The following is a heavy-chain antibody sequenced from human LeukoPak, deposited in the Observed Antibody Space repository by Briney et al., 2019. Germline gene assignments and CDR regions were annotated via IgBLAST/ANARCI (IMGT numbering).Heavy chain of an antibody. Sequence: ASVKVSCKASGYTFTGYYMHWVRQAPGQGLEWMGWINPNSGGTNYAQKFQGRVTMTRDTSISTAYMELSRLRSDDTAVYYCARAFISEWVGTFDIWGQGTMVTVSS. D-gene: IGHD1-26*01. CDR2: INPNSGGT. V-gene: IGHV1-2*02. CDR1: GYTFTGYY. J-gene: IGHJ3*02. CDR3: ARAFISEWVGTFDI.